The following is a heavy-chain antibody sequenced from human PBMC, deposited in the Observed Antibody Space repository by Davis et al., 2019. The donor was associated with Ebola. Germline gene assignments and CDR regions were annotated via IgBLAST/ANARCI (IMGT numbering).Heavy chain of an antibody. Sequence: GESLKISCAASGFTFSHYGMHWVRQAPGKGPEWVAGIWYDARDQYYADSVKGRFTISRDNTANTLYLQMNSLRAEDTAVYYCAKDRWGYNQPLEFWGQGALVIVSS. D-gene: IGHD1-1*01. J-gene: IGHJ4*02. CDR3: AKDRWGYNQPLEF. CDR2: IWYDARDQ. CDR1: GFTFSHYG. V-gene: IGHV3-33*06.